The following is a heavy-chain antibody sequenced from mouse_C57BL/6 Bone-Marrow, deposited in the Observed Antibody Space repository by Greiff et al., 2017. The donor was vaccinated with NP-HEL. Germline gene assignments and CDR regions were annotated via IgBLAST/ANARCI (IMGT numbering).Heavy chain of an antibody. J-gene: IGHJ2*01. CDR2: IDPSDSYT. Sequence: QVQLQQPGAELVRPGTSVKLSCKASGYTFTSYWMHWVKQRPGQGLEWIGVIDPSDSYTNYNQKFKGKATLTVDTSSSTAYMQLSSLTSEDSAVYYCARSLGSRGYWGQGTTLTVSS. V-gene: IGHV1-59*01. D-gene: IGHD4-1*01. CDR1: GYTFTSYW. CDR3: ARSLGSRGY.